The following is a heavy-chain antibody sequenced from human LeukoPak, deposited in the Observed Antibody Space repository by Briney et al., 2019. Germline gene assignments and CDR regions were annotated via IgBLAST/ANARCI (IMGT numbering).Heavy chain of an antibody. CDR2: ISAYNGNT. CDR3: ARSGSSYTSSWSSWFDP. J-gene: IGHJ5*02. CDR1: GYTFTSYG. Sequence: ASVKVSCKASGYTFTSYGISWVRQAPGQGLEWMGWISAYNGNTNYAQKLQGRVTMTTDTSTSTAYMELRSLRSGDTAVYYCARSGSSYTSSWSSWFDPWGQGTLVTVSS. D-gene: IGHD6-13*01. V-gene: IGHV1-18*01.